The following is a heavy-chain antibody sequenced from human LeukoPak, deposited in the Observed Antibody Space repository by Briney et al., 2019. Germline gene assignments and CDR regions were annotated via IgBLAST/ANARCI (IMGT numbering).Heavy chain of an antibody. J-gene: IGHJ6*02. Sequence: GGPLRLSCAASGFTFSSSAMHWVRQAPGKGLEWVAVISYDESNKYYADSVKGRFTISRDNSKNTLYLQMNSLRAEDTAVYYCARGTDTKPFWSGYWVDVWGQGTTVTVSS. D-gene: IGHD3-3*01. V-gene: IGHV3-30*03. CDR1: GFTFSSSA. CDR3: ARGTDTKPFWSGYWVDV. CDR2: ISYDESNK.